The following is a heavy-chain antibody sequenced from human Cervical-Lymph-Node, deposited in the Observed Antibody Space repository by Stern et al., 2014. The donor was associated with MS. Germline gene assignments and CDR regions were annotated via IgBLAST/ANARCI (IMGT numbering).Heavy chain of an antibody. CDR3: ARSDRLWGSFDY. J-gene: IGHJ4*02. CDR2: ISYIGST. D-gene: IGHD3-16*01. Sequence: QLQLQESGPGLVQPSQTLSLTCTVSGASFSTVGYYWSWIRQHPGKGLEWIAYISYIGSTYYNPSLKSRVSISADTSKNQFSLNLTSVTAADTALYYCARSDRLWGSFDYWGQGTLVAVSS. CDR1: GASFSTVGYY. V-gene: IGHV4-31*03.